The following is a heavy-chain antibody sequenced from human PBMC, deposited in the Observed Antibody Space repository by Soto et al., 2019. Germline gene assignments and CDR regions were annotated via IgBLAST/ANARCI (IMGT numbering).Heavy chain of an antibody. D-gene: IGHD6-13*01. CDR3: ASDPYSMIAGK. V-gene: IGHV3-66*01. CDR1: GFSVSSYY. J-gene: IGHJ4*02. CDR2: IHSGGDT. Sequence: PGGSLRLSCVASGFSVSSYYMGWVRQAPGKGLEWVSIIHSGGDTYYSDSVKGRFTISRDNSKNTVYFQMDSLRAEDTAVYYCASDPYSMIAGKWGQGT.